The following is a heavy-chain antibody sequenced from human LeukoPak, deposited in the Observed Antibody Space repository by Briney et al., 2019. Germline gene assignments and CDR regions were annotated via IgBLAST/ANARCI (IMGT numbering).Heavy chain of an antibody. J-gene: IGHJ4*02. Sequence: ASVKVSCKASGYTFSNYGISWVRQAPGQGLEWMGWISAYNGNTNYPQKLQGRVTLTTDTPTSTGYMELRSLISDDTAVYFCARDRLVGGGDYWGQGTLVTVSS. D-gene: IGHD6-6*01. CDR1: GYTFSNYG. V-gene: IGHV1-18*01. CDR2: ISAYNGNT. CDR3: ARDRLVGGGDY.